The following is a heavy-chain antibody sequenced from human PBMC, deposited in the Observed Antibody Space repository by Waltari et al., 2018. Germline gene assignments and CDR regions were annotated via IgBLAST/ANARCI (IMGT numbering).Heavy chain of an antibody. CDR2: IYDSGST. CDR3: ASCGGDCLGGFDI. J-gene: IGHJ3*02. CDR1: GDSVSSGDYS. V-gene: IGHV4-30-4*07. D-gene: IGHD2-21*02. Sequence: QVQLQESGPGLVKPSQTLPPTCTSSGDSVSSGDYSWPWIRQPPGKRLEWIGYIYDSGSTYYSPSLKSRVTISVDTSKNQFSLKLSSVTAADTAVYYCASCGGDCLGGFDIWGQGTMVTVSS.